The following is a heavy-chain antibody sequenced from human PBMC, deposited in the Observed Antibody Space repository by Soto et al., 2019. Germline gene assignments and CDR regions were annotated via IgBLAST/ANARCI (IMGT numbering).Heavy chain of an antibody. D-gene: IGHD3-10*01. CDR1: GYTFTNYG. V-gene: IGHV1-18*01. CDR3: AREGYYYGSGSYSPPRYYGMDV. CDR2: ISAYNDNT. J-gene: IGHJ6*02. Sequence: QIQLVQSGAEVKKAGASVKVSCKASGYTFTNYGISWVRQALGQGLEWMGWISAYNDNTNYAQKFQGRVTLTTDTSTRTAYMELMSLTSDDTAVYYCAREGYYYGSGSYSPPRYYGMDVWGQGTTVTVFS.